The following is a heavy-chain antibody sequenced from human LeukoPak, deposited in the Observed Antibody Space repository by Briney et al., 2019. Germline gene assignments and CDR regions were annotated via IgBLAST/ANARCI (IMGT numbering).Heavy chain of an antibody. Sequence: KPSETLSLTCTVSGDSISSSPYYWGWIRQPPGKGLDCIGTIYYSGSTNYNPSLKSRVSISVDTSKTQFSLKLSSVTAEDTAVYYCARVATGDVWYSSSWYYAFDIWGQGTMVTVSS. V-gene: IGHV4-39*07. CDR3: ARVATGDVWYSSSWYYAFDI. CDR2: IYYSGST. J-gene: IGHJ3*02. CDR1: GDSISSSPYY. D-gene: IGHD6-13*01.